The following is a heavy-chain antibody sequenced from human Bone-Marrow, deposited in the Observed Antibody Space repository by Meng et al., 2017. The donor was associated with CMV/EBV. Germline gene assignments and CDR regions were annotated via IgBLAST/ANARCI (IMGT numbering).Heavy chain of an antibody. CDR2: ISSRDTTI. Sequence: GESQKISCAASGFTFSDYYMSWIRQAPGKGLEWVSYISSRDTTIYYADSVKGRFTISRDNAKNSLYLQMNSLRAEDTAVYYCARGYSSSFFDYWGQGTLVTVSS. CDR3: ARGYSSSFFDY. V-gene: IGHV3-11*04. CDR1: GFTFSDYY. D-gene: IGHD6-6*01. J-gene: IGHJ4*02.